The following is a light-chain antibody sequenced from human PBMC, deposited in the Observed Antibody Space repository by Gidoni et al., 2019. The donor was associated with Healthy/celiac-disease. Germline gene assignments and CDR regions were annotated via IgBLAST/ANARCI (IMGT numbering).Light chain of an antibody. CDR1: QSISSY. CDR2: AAS. CDR3: QQGYSTPLA. J-gene: IGKJ3*01. Sequence: DIQMTQSPSSLSASVGDRVTITCRASQSISSYLNWYQQKPGKAPQLLIYAASSLQSGVPSRFSGSGSGTDFTLTISSLQPEDFATYYCQQGYSTPLAFGPGTKVDIK. V-gene: IGKV1-39*01.